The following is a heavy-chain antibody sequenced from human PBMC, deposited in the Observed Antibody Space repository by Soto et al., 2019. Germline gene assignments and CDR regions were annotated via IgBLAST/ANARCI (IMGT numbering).Heavy chain of an antibody. D-gene: IGHD6-19*01. J-gene: IGHJ4*02. V-gene: IGHV1-24*01. CDR3: ATGTIAVAGKNFDY. CDR1: GFTFSSYG. Sequence: PGGSLRLSCAASGFTFSSYGMHWVRQAPGKGLEWMGGFDPEDGETIYAQKFQGRVTMTEDTSTDTAYMELSSLRSEDTAVYYCATGTIAVAGKNFDYWGQGTLVTVSS. CDR2: FDPEDGET.